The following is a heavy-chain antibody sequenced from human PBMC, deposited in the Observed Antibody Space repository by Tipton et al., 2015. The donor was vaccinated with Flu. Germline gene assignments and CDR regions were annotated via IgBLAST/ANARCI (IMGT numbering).Heavy chain of an antibody. V-gene: IGHV4-61*02. J-gene: IGHJ4*02. CDR1: GGSISSGSYY. D-gene: IGHD6-6*01. CDR3: ARGESRSYIAARLGFDY. CDR2: VYPSGST. Sequence: LRLSCTVSGGSISSGSYYWTWIRQPAGKGLEWTGRVYPSGSTNYNPSLKSRVTISVDTSKNQFSLKVTSVTAADTAVYYCARGESRSYIAARLGFDYWGQGTLVTVSS.